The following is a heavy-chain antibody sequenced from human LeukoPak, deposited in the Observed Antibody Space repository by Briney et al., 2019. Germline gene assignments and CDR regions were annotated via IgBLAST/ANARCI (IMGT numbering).Heavy chain of an antibody. CDR2: ISYDGSNK. J-gene: IGHJ4*02. D-gene: IGHD3-16*01. V-gene: IGHV3-30-3*01. CDR1: GFTFSSYA. CDR3: ARESVRRGIFDY. Sequence: GGSLRLSCAASGFTFSSYAMHWIRQAPGKGLEWVAVISYDGSNKYYADSVKGRFTISRDNSKNTLYLQMNSLRAEDTAVYYCARESVRRGIFDYWGQGTLVTVSS.